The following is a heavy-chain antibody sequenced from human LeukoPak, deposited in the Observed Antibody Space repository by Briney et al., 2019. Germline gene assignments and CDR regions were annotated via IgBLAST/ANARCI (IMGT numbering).Heavy chain of an antibody. CDR2: ISCGGGST. J-gene: IGHJ6*02. V-gene: IGHV3-23*01. D-gene: IGHD5-24*01. Sequence: GGSLRLSCAASGFTFSSYAMRWVRQAPGKGREWVSAISCGGGSTYYADSVKGRFTISRDNSKNTLYLQMNSLRAEDTAVYYCAKVLGHPQRWLQLGYYYYGMDVWGQGTTVTVSS. CDR1: GFTFSSYA. CDR3: AKVLGHPQRWLQLGYYYYGMDV.